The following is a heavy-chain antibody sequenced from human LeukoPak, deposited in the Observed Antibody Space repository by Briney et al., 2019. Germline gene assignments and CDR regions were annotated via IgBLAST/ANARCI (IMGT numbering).Heavy chain of an antibody. D-gene: IGHD4-17*01. CDR3: ARVGDYPDY. J-gene: IGHJ4*02. Sequence: GGPLRLSCAASGFTFSSYWMSWVRQAPGKGLEWVAKKKQDGSEKYYVDSVKGRFTISRDNAKNTLYLQMNSLRAEDTAVYYCARVGDYPDYWGQGTLVTVSS. V-gene: IGHV3-7*01. CDR1: GFTFSSYW. CDR2: KKQDGSEK.